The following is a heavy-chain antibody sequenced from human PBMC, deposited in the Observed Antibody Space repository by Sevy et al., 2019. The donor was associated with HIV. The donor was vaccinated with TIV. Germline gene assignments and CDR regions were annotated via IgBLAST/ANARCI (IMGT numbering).Heavy chain of an antibody. Sequence: SETLSLTCTVSGGSFSGFYWSWIRQPPGKGLQWIGEINHSGSTNYNSSLDSRVTISVDTSKNQFSLKLTSVTAADTAVYYCARGGDYLLVDYWGQGTLVTVSS. V-gene: IGHV4-34*01. CDR3: ARGGDYLLVDY. CDR2: INHSGST. CDR1: GGSFSGFY. D-gene: IGHD3-10*01. J-gene: IGHJ4*02.